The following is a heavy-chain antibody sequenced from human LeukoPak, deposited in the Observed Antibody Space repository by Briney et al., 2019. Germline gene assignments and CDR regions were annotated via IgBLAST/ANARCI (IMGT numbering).Heavy chain of an antibody. CDR1: GGTFSSYA. D-gene: IGHD6-6*01. Sequence: SVKVSCKASGGTFSSYAISWVRQAPGQGLEWMGRIIPILGIEKYARKFQGRVTITADKSTSTAYMELSSLRSEDTAVYYCARDLDDASSSDWGQGTLVTASS. J-gene: IGHJ4*02. CDR2: IIPILGIE. V-gene: IGHV1-69*04. CDR3: ARDLDDASSSD.